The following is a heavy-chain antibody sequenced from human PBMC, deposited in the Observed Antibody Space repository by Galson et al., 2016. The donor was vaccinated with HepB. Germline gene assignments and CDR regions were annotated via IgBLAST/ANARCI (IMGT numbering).Heavy chain of an antibody. Sequence: SETLSLTCTVSGGSISSSCYYWGWIRQPPGKGLEWIGTIYYSRNTYYNPSLKGRLTMSVDTSNTQFSLKLNSATAADPAMYYCASEEMTTMYFEYWGQGTLVTVSS. J-gene: IGHJ4*02. V-gene: IGHV4-39*01. D-gene: IGHD5-24*01. CDR3: ASEEMTTMYFEY. CDR2: IYYSRNT. CDR1: GGSISSSCYY.